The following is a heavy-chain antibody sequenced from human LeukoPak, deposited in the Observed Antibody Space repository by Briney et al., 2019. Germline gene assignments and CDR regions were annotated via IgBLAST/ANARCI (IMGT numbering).Heavy chain of an antibody. CDR3: ARRQYGYYYYAFDI. Sequence: AETLSLTCPDSGYYICACYGSWIRQSPGKGLEWIGHIYNGGSAYSHPSLRTRFTISLDTSNNQLSLTLTSVAAADTAGYSCARRQYGYYYYAFDIWGQGTMVTVSS. CDR1: GYYICACY. D-gene: IGHD4-17*01. J-gene: IGHJ3*02. V-gene: IGHV4-59*01. CDR2: IYNGGSA.